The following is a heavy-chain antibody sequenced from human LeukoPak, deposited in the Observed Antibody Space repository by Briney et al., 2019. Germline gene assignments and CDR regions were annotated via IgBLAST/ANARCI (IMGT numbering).Heavy chain of an antibody. CDR2: VYCTGSS. CDR3: ARGDNGYCNGGSCYSPRI. CDR1: GGSISNYY. J-gene: IGHJ3*02. D-gene: IGHD2-15*01. Sequence: KPSETLSLTCIISGGSISNYYWSWIRQPPGKGLEWIGYVYCTGSSNSNPSLKSRVTISIDTSNNQFSLKLSSVTAADTAMYYCARGDNGYCNGGSCYSPRIWGQGTMVTVSS. V-gene: IGHV4-59*01.